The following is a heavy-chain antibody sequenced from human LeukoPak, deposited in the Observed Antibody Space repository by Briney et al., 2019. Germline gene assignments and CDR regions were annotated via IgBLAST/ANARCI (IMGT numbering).Heavy chain of an antibody. CDR1: GGSISSSSYY. Sequence: SETLSLTCTVPGGSISSSSYYSGWIRQPPGKGLEWMGIIYYSGSTYYNPSLKSRVTSSVDTSKNQFSLKLSSVTAADTAVYYCARQGRGSSSYMVEFDYWGQGTLVTVSS. D-gene: IGHD6-13*01. J-gene: IGHJ4*02. V-gene: IGHV4-39*01. CDR3: ARQGRGSSSYMVEFDY. CDR2: IYYSGST.